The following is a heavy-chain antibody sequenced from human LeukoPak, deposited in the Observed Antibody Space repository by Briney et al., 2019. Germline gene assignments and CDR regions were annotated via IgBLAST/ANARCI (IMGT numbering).Heavy chain of an antibody. J-gene: IGHJ5*02. CDR1: GEFFGGSY. Sequence: PSETLSLTCTVHGEFFGGSYWNWIRQSPGKGLEWIGEINHSGNTNYNPSLKSRVTISVDTSQKQFSLRLSSVTAADTAVYYCARRVVRGVIRLNWFDPWGQGTLVTVSS. D-gene: IGHD3-10*01. CDR2: INHSGNT. CDR3: ARRVVRGVIRLNWFDP. V-gene: IGHV4-34*01.